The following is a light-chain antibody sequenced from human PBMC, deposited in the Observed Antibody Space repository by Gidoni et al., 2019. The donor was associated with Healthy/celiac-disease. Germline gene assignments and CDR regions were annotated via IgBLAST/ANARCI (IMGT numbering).Light chain of an antibody. CDR2: AAS. Sequence: DIQMTQSPSSLSASVGDRVTITCRASQSISSYLNWYQQKPGKAPKLLIDAASSLQRGVPSRVSGSGAGTEFTLTISSLQPEELATDYCQQSYSTPWTFGQGTKVEIK. CDR1: QSISSY. J-gene: IGKJ1*01. V-gene: IGKV1-39*01. CDR3: QQSYSTPWT.